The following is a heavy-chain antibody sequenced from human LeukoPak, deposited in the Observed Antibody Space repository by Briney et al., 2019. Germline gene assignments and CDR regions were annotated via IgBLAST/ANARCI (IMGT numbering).Heavy chain of an antibody. J-gene: IGHJ4*02. V-gene: IGHV3-23*01. D-gene: IGHD3-3*01. CDR1: GFTFSSYA. CDR2: ISGSGGST. Sequence: GGSLRLSCAASGFTFSSYAMSWVRQAPGKGLEWVSAISGSGGSTYYADSAKGRFTISRDNSKNTLYLQMNSLRAEDTAVYYCAKDDFWSGSRPYYFDYWGQGTLVTVSS. CDR3: AKDDFWSGSRPYYFDY.